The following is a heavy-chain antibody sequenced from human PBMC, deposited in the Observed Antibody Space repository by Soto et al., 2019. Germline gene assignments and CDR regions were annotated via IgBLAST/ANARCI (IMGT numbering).Heavy chain of an antibody. Sequence: ESGGGVVQPGRSLRLSCAASGFTFSSYGMHWVRQAPGKGLEWVAVISYDGSNKYYADSVKGRFTISRDNSKNTLYLQMNSLRAEDTAVYYCAKDRRRWLQKDAFDIWGQGTMVTVSS. V-gene: IGHV3-30*18. J-gene: IGHJ3*02. CDR3: AKDRRRWLQKDAFDI. CDR1: GFTFSSYG. D-gene: IGHD5-12*01. CDR2: ISYDGSNK.